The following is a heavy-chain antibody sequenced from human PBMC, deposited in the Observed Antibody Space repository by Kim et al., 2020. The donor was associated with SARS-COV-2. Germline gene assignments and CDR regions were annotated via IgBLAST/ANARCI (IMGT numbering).Heavy chain of an antibody. CDR1: GFTFSSYE. V-gene: IGHV3-48*03. J-gene: IGHJ4*02. CDR3: ARDIRYSSGWRTPFDY. Sequence: GGSLRLSCAASGFTFSSYEMNWVRQAPGKGLEWVSYISSSGSTIYYADSVKGRFTISRDNAKNSLYLQMNSLRAEDTAVYYCARDIRYSSGWRTPFDYWGQGTLVTVSS. D-gene: IGHD6-19*01. CDR2: ISSSGSTI.